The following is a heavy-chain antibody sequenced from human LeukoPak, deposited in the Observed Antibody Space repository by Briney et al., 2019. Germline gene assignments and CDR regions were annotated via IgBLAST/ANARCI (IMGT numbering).Heavy chain of an antibody. CDR2: ISGSGGST. D-gene: IGHD3-3*01. J-gene: IGHJ5*02. Sequence: GGSLRLSCAASGFTFSSYAMSWVRQAPGKGLEWVSAISGSGGSTYYADSVKGRFTISRDNSKNTLYLQMNSLRAEDTAVYYCAKDRGSITIFGVVMGWFDPWGQGTLVAVSS. CDR3: AKDRGSITIFGVVMGWFDP. CDR1: GFTFSSYA. V-gene: IGHV3-23*01.